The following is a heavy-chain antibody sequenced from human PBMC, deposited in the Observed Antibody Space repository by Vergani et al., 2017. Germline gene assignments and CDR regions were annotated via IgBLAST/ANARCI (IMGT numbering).Heavy chain of an antibody. CDR3: ARHGGERNDFWSGYQYYYYYGMDV. CDR2: IYYSGST. V-gene: IGHV4-31*03. J-gene: IGHJ6*02. D-gene: IGHD3-3*01. CDR1: GGSISSGGYY. Sequence: QVQLQESGPGLVKPSQTLSLTCTVSGGSISSGGYYWSWIRQHPGKGLEWIGYIYYSGSTYYNPSLKSRVTISVDTSKNQFSLKLSSVTAADTAVYYCARHGGERNDFWSGYQYYYYYGMDVWGQGTTVTVSS.